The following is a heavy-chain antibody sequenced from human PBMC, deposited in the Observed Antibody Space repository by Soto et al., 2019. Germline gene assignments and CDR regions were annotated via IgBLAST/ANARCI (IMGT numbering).Heavy chain of an antibody. CDR3: AREYYGLLAGSYMDL. D-gene: IGHD3-9*01. CDR2: SNRDGSDT. V-gene: IGHV3-74*01. J-gene: IGHJ5*02. Sequence: EVQLVESGGGLVQPGGSLRLSCAASGFTFGGYWMHWVRQAPGKGLEWVSRSNRDGSDTNYADSVKGRFTVSRDNAMNTLFLQMNGLRAEDTAVYFCAREYYGLLAGSYMDLWGQGTLVSVSS. CDR1: GFTFGGYW.